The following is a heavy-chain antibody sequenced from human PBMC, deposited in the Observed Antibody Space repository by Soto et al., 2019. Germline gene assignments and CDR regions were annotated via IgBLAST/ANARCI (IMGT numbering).Heavy chain of an antibody. CDR3: ARDRVMTGYFDY. V-gene: IGHV4-59*01. CDR1: GGSISSYY. Sequence: SETLSLTCTVSGGSISSYYWSWIRQPPGKGLEWIGYIYYSGSTNYNPSLKSRVTISVDTSKNQFSLKLSSVTAADTAVYYCARDRVMTGYFDYWGQGTLVTVSS. J-gene: IGHJ4*02. CDR2: IYYSGST. D-gene: IGHD2-21*01.